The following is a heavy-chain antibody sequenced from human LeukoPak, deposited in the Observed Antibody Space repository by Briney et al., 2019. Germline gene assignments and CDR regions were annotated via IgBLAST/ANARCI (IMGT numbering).Heavy chain of an antibody. Sequence: PSETLSLTCTVSGGSISSYYWSWIRQPAGKGLEWIGRIYTSGSTNYNPSLKSRVTMSVDTSKNQFSLKLSSVTAADTAVYYCARSIAARLDYYYYMDVWGKGTTVTVPS. V-gene: IGHV4-4*07. CDR3: ARSIAARLDYYYYMDV. CDR2: IYTSGST. D-gene: IGHD6-6*01. CDR1: GGSISSYY. J-gene: IGHJ6*03.